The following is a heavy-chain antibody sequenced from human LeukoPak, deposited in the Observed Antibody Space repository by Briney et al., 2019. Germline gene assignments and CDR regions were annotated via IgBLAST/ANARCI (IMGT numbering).Heavy chain of an antibody. J-gene: IGHJ3*02. CDR2: ISWNSGSI. V-gene: IGHV3-9*01. CDR3: AKDYGSGSYRAFDI. Sequence: GGSLRLSCAASGFTFDDYAMHWVRQAPGKGLEWVSGISWNSGSIGYADSVKGRFTISRDNAKNSLYLQMNSLRAEDTALYYCAKDYGSGSYRAFDIWGQGTMVTVSS. CDR1: GFTFDDYA. D-gene: IGHD3-10*01.